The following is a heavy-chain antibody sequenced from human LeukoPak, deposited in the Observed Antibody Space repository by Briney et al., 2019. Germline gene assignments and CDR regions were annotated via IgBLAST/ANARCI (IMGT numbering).Heavy chain of an antibody. D-gene: IGHD6-13*01. V-gene: IGHV3-23*01. CDR2: ISGSGGST. J-gene: IGHJ4*02. CDR1: GFTFSSYA. Sequence: PGGSLRLSCAASGFTFSSYAMSWVRQAPGKGLEWVSAISGSGGSTYYADSVKGRFTISRDNAKNSLYLQMNSLRAEDTAVYYCARDLRIAAAGKGDYWGQGTLVTVSS. CDR3: ARDLRIAAAGKGDY.